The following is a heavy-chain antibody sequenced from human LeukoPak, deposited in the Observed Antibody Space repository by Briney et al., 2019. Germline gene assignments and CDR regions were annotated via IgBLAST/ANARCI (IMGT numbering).Heavy chain of an antibody. CDR3: ARDPYRDYDGSGYYYYYYGMDV. J-gene: IGHJ6*02. CDR2: ISYDGSNN. D-gene: IGHD3-10*01. V-gene: IGHV3-30-3*01. CDR1: GFTFSNYA. Sequence: GRSLRLSCAASGFTFSNYALHWVRQAPGKGLEWVVVISYDGSNNYYADSVKGRFTISRDNSKNTLYLQMNSLRAEDTAVYYCARDPYRDYDGSGYYYYYYGMDVWGQGTTVTVSS.